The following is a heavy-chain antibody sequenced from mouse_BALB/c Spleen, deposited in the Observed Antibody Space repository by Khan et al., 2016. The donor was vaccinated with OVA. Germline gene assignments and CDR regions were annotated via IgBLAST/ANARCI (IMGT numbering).Heavy chain of an antibody. Sequence: VQLKQSGPGLVKPSQSLSLTYTVTGYSITSGYAWNWIRQFPGNKLEWMGYISYSGVTSYTPSLKSRISITRDTSKNQFFLQLTSVTTEDTATYYGARGKYYGYYFDYWGQGTTLTVAS. J-gene: IGHJ2*01. V-gene: IGHV3-2*02. CDR2: ISYSGVT. CDR1: GYSITSGYA. CDR3: ARGKYYGYYFDY. D-gene: IGHD1-1*01.